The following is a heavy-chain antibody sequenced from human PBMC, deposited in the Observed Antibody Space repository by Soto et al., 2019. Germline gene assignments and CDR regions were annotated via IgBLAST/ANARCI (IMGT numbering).Heavy chain of an antibody. CDR1: GFTLRSYG. Sequence: GGSLRLSCAASGFTLRSYGIHWVRQAPGKGLEWVGVISYDVINKYYADSVKGRFTISRDNSKNTLYLQMNSLRAEDTAVYYCAKNRFGDTYYYDSSGYYQPIPAYWGQGTLVTVSS. J-gene: IGHJ4*02. CDR2: ISYDVINK. CDR3: AKNRFGDTYYYDSSGYYQPIPAY. D-gene: IGHD3-22*01. V-gene: IGHV3-30*18.